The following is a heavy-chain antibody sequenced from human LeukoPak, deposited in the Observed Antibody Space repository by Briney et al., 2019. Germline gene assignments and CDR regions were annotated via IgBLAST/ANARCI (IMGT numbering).Heavy chain of an antibody. Sequence: ASVKVSCKASGYTFTSYGISWMRQAPGQGLEWMGWISAYNGNTNYAQKLQGRVTMTTDTSTSTAYMELRSLRSDDTAVYYCARDLGIAAAGSYFDYWGQGTLVTVSS. J-gene: IGHJ4*02. D-gene: IGHD6-13*01. CDR2: ISAYNGNT. V-gene: IGHV1-18*01. CDR1: GYTFTSYG. CDR3: ARDLGIAAAGSYFDY.